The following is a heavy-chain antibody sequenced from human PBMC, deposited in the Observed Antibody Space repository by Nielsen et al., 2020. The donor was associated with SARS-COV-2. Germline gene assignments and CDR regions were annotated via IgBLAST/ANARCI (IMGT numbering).Heavy chain of an antibody. Sequence: GESLKISCAASGFTFSSYAMSWVRQAPGKGLEWVSAISGSGGSTYYADSVKGRFTISRDNSRNTVSLQMDSLRAEDTAVYYCAKRATTIDSWGQGALVAVSS. CDR1: GFTFSSYA. CDR2: ISGSGGST. J-gene: IGHJ4*02. V-gene: IGHV3-23*01. D-gene: IGHD1-26*01. CDR3: AKRATTIDS.